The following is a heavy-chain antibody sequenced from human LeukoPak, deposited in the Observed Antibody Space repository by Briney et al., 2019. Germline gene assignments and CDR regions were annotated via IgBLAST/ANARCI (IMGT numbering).Heavy chain of an antibody. Sequence: GGSLRLSCAASGFTFSSYAMIWVRQAPGKGLEWVSSISGSGTNTYYADAVEGRFTISRDTPKSTLFLQMSSLRPEDTAVYYCAKGLGGATRAMDVWGQGTTVTVSS. CDR2: ISGSGTNT. D-gene: IGHD2-21*01. J-gene: IGHJ6*02. CDR1: GFTFSSYA. CDR3: AKGLGGATRAMDV. V-gene: IGHV3-23*01.